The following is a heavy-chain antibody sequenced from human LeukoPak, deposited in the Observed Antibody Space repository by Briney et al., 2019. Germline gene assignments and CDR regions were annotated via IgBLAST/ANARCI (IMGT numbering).Heavy chain of an antibody. V-gene: IGHV4-59*01. CDR2: IYDSGST. CDR3: ARTNPDILTGYYRPYYFDY. D-gene: IGHD3-9*01. Sequence: SETLSLTCTVSGGSISSFHWSWIRQPPGKGLEHIGNIYDSGSTYYNPSLKSRVTISVDTSKNQFSLKLSSVTAADTAVYYCARTNPDILTGYYRPYYFDYWGQGTLVTVSS. CDR1: GGSISSFH. J-gene: IGHJ4*02.